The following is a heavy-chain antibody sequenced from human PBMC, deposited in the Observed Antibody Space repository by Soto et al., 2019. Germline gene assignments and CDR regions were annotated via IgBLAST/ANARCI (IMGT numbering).Heavy chain of an antibody. CDR3: ARDRGVTDAHDV. CDR2: IYYSGYT. J-gene: IGHJ3*01. Sequence: QVQLQESGPGLVKPSQTLSLTCTVSGGSISSTGYYWSWIRQHPGKGLEWIANIYYSGYTHYNPSPKSRLAISIDTSENHFSLRLNSVTAADTAVYYCARDRGVTDAHDVWGQGTTVTVSS. CDR1: GGSISSTGYY. D-gene: IGHD2-21*02. V-gene: IGHV4-31*03.